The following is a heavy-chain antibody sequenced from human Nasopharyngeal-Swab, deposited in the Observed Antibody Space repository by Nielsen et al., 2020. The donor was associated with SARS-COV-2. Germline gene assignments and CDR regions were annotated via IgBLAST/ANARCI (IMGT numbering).Heavy chain of an antibody. J-gene: IGHJ6*03. CDR1: GFTFNTYS. CDR2: ISGSGSYV. CDR3: ARIAGRGSIYYYYMDV. Sequence: GGSLRLSCAGSGFTFNTYSMIWVRQVPGEGLEWVSSISGSGSYVYYADSVKGRLTISKDSAKNSLYLQMNSLRADDTAVYFCARIAGRGSIYYYYMDVWGTGTTVTVSS. V-gene: IGHV3-21*01. D-gene: IGHD1-26*01.